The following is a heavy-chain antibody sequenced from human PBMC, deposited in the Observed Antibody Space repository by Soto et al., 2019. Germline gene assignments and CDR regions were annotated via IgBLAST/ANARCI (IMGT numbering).Heavy chain of an antibody. J-gene: IGHJ5*02. Sequence: SETLSLTCAVSGGSISSSNWWSWVRQPPGKGLEWIGEIYHSGSTNYNPSLKSRVTISVDKSKNQFSLKLSSVTAADTAVYYCARLTDYGNYAPNWFDPWGQGTLVTVS. CDR1: GGSISSSNW. V-gene: IGHV4-4*02. CDR3: ARLTDYGNYAPNWFDP. CDR2: IYHSGST. D-gene: IGHD4-17*01.